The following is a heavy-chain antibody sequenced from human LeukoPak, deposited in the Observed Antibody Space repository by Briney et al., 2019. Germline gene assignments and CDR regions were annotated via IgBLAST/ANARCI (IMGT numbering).Heavy chain of an antibody. V-gene: IGHV3-23*01. J-gene: IGHJ4*02. CDR2: ISGSGGST. CDR1: GFTFSSYA. Sequence: PGGSLRLSCAASGFTFSSYAMSWVRQAPGRGLEWVSAISGSGGSTYYADSVKGRFTISRDNSKNTLYLQMNSLRAEDTAVYYCAKGSGAQLRQFFDYWGQGTLVTVSS. CDR3: AKGSGAQLRQFFDY. D-gene: IGHD2-2*01.